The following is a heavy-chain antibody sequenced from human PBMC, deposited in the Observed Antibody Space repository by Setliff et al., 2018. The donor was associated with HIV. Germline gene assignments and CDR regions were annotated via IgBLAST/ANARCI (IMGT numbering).Heavy chain of an antibody. CDR1: DFTFSTYC. CDR3: SRSQGIGNYHMDV. Sequence: GGSLRLSCAASDFTFSTYCMNWVRQAPGKGLEWISSISYRSSYIYYSDSVKGRFTISRNDAENSLFLQLNSLRDEDTAVYYCSRSQGIGNYHMDVWGKGTAVTVSS. J-gene: IGHJ6*03. V-gene: IGHV3-21*01. D-gene: IGHD2-15*01. CDR2: ISYRSSYI.